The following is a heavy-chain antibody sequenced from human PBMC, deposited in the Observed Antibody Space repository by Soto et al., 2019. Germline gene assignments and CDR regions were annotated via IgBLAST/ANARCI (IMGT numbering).Heavy chain of an antibody. Sequence: GGSLRLSCAASGFTFSSYAMSWVRQAPGKGLEWVSAISGSGGSTYYADSVKGRFTISRDNSKNTLYLQMNSLRAEDTAVYYCAKGPYYDFWSGYYTGIRSWGQGTLVTVSS. CDR2: ISGSGGST. CDR1: GFTFSSYA. J-gene: IGHJ4*02. V-gene: IGHV3-23*01. CDR3: AKGPYYDFWSGYYTGIRS. D-gene: IGHD3-3*01.